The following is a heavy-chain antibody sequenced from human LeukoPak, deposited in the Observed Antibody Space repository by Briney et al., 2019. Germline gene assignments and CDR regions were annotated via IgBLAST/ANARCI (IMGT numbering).Heavy chain of an antibody. Sequence: SETLSLTCAVYGGSFSGYYWSWIRQPPGKGLEWIGEINHSGSTNYNPSLMSRVTISVDTSKNQFSLKLSSVTAADTAVYYCARGGGNYFIDYWGQGTLVTVSS. V-gene: IGHV4-34*01. D-gene: IGHD1-26*01. CDR1: GGSFSGYY. CDR2: INHSGST. J-gene: IGHJ4*02. CDR3: ARGGGNYFIDY.